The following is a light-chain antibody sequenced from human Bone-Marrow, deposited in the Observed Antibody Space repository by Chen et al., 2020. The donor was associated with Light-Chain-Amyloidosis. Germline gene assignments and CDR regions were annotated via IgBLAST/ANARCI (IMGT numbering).Light chain of an antibody. J-gene: IGLJ3*02. Sequence: NFMLTQPHSVSESPGKTVIISCTRSSGSIATNYVQWYQQRPGSSPTTVFYEDDQRPSGVPDPFSGSIDRSSNSASLTISGLKTEDEADYYCQSYQGSSQGVFGGGTKLTVL. V-gene: IGLV6-57*01. CDR2: EDD. CDR3: QSYQGSSQGV. CDR1: SGSIATNY.